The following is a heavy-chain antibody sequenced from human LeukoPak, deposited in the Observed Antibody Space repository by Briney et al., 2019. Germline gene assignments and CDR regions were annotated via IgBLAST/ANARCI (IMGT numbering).Heavy chain of an antibody. CDR3: SSLGSMVRGVMSDY. D-gene: IGHD3-10*01. CDR2: IYSGGGT. J-gene: IGHJ4*02. V-gene: IGHV3-53*05. Sequence: GGSLRLSCAASGFTVSSNYMTWVRQAPGKGLEWVSVIYSGGGTRYADSVKGRFTISRDNAKNSLYLQMNSLRAEDTALYYCSSLGSMVRGVMSDYWGQGTLVTVSS. CDR1: GFTVSSNY.